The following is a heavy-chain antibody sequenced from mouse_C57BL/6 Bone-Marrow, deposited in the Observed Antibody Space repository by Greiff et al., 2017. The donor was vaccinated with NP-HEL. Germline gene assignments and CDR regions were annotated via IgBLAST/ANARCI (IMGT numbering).Heavy chain of an antibody. J-gene: IGHJ3*01. CDR2: INPNNGGT. CDR3: ARYWDGFAY. V-gene: IGHV1-26*01. CDR1: GYTFTDYY. D-gene: IGHD4-1*01. Sequence: EVQLQQSGPELVKPGASVKISCKASGYTFTDYYMNWVKQSNGKSLEWIGDINPNNGGTSYNQKFKGKATLTVDKSSSTAYMELRSLTSEDSAVYYCARYWDGFAYWGQGTLVTVSA.